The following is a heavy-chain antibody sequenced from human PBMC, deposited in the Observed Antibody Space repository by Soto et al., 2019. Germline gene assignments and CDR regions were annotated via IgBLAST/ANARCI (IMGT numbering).Heavy chain of an antibody. CDR3: ARDAPGAPNSVVRGVMNQYFFDY. J-gene: IGHJ4*02. CDR2: ISYDGSNK. V-gene: IGHV3-30-3*01. D-gene: IGHD3-10*01. CDR1: GFTFSNYA. Sequence: GGSLRLSCAVSGFTFSNYAVHWVRQAPGKGLEWVAIISYDGSNKYYADSVKGRFTISRDNSKNTLYLQMNSLRAEDTAVYYCARDAPGAPNSVVRGVMNQYFFDYWGQGTLVIVSS.